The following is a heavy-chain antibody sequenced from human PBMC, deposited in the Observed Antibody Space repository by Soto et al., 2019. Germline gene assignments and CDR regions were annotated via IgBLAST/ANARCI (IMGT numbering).Heavy chain of an antibody. CDR2: ISSSSSTI. Sequence: PGGSLRLSCAASGFSFSSYGMHWVRQAPGKGLEWVSYISSSSSTIYYADSVKGRFTISRDNAKNSLYLQMNSLRAEDTPVYYCSRHPERIAQIGWFDPWGQGALVTVSS. V-gene: IGHV3-48*01. D-gene: IGHD6-13*01. CDR3: SRHPERIAQIGWFDP. J-gene: IGHJ5*02. CDR1: GFSFSSYG.